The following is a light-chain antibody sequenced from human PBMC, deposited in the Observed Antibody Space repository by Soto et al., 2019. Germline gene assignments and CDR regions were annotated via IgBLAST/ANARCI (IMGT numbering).Light chain of an antibody. J-gene: IGKJ4*01. CDR1: QSISRD. Sequence: DIQMTQSPFSLSASVGDRVTITCRASQSISRDLNWYQQKPEKAPNLLIYAASTLESGVPSRFSGSGSGTDFTLTISSLQLEDFATYYCQQNYSTPLAFGGGTKVEIK. CDR3: QQNYSTPLA. V-gene: IGKV1-39*01. CDR2: AAS.